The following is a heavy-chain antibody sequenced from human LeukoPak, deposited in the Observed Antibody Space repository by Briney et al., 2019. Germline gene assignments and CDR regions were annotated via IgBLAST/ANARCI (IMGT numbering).Heavy chain of an antibody. Sequence: GGSLRLSCAASGFTFSSYSMNWVRQAPGKGLEWVSYISSSSTIYYADSVKGRFTISRDNAKNSLYLQMNSLRAEDTAVYYCARDLEIFGVVNWGQGTLVTVSS. V-gene: IGHV3-48*01. D-gene: IGHD3-3*01. CDR3: ARDLEIFGVVN. CDR1: GFTFSSYS. J-gene: IGHJ4*02. CDR2: ISSSSTI.